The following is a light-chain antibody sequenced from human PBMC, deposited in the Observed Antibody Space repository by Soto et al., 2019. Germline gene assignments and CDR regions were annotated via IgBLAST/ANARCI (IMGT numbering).Light chain of an antibody. V-gene: IGLV7-46*01. CDR1: TGAVTSGHY. Sequence: QAVVTQEPSLTVSPGGTVTLTCGSRTGAVTSGHYPYWFQQKPGQAPRTLIYDTNNKQSWTPARFSGSLLGGKAALTLSGAQPEDEADYYCLLSYSGGVVFGGGTKVTVL. CDR3: LLSYSGGVV. CDR2: DTN. J-gene: IGLJ2*01.